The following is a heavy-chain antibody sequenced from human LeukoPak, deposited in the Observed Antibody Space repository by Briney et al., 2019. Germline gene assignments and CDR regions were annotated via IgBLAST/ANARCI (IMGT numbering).Heavy chain of an antibody. CDR3: ARDGVGANGPGFDY. D-gene: IGHD1-26*01. CDR2: IWYDGSNK. V-gene: IGHV3-33*01. CDR1: GFTFSSYG. J-gene: IGHJ4*02. Sequence: GGSLRLSCAASGFTFSSYGMHWVRQAPGKGLEWVAVIWYDGSNKYYADSVKGRFTISRDNSKNTLYLQTNSLRAEDTAVYYCARDGVGANGPGFDYWGQGTLVTVSS.